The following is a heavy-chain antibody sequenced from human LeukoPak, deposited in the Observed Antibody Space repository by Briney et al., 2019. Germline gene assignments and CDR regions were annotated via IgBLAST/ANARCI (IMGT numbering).Heavy chain of an antibody. D-gene: IGHD4-4*01. V-gene: IGHV4-59*12. CDR2: ISDIGSI. CDR3: ARGLTSPGSYYYYYYGMDV. CDR1: GGSISSYY. Sequence: SETLSLTCTVSGGSISSYYWSWIRQPPGKGLEWIAYISDIGSINYNPSLKSRVTISLDTSRNQLSLKLRSVTAADTAVYYCARGLTSPGSYYYYYYGMDVWGQGTMVTVS. J-gene: IGHJ6*02.